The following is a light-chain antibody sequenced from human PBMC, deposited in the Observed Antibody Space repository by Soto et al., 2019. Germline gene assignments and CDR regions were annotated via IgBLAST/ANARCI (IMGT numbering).Light chain of an antibody. J-gene: IGLJ1*01. CDR1: GSDVGGYNY. V-gene: IGLV2-14*03. CDR3: SSYTSSSTYV. CDR2: DVS. Sequence: QSALTQPASVSGSPGQSITISCTGTGSDVGGYNYVSWYQQHPGRAPKLMIYDVSNRPSGVSNRFSGSKSGNTASLTISGLQAEDEADYYCSSYTSSSTYVFGTGTKLTVL.